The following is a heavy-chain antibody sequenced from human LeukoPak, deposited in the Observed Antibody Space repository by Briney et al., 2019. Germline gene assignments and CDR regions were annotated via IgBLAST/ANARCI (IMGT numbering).Heavy chain of an antibody. CDR1: GFMFSEYT. CDR3: ARLSLTVSGYDLGFFDS. CDR2: INTLGTHK. J-gene: IGHJ4*02. Sequence: PGGSLRLSCAASGFMFSEYTMNWVRQAPGKGLEWVSSINTLGTHKYYTDSVKGRFSISRVNVNNSLFLQMDSLKAEDTAVYYCARLSLTVSGYDLGFFDSWGQGTLVTVSS. V-gene: IGHV3-21*01. D-gene: IGHD5-12*01.